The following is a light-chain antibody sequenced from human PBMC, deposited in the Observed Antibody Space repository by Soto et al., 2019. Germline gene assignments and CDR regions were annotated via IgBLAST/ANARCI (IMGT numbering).Light chain of an antibody. CDR1: QDISTH. CDR2: GAS. CDR3: LQLNSFPPT. Sequence: DIQLTQSPSFLSASVGDRVTITCRASQDISTHLTWCQQKPGKAPELLIYGASTLQSAVTSRFSGSGSGTEFTLTISSLHPEDFATYVWLQLNSFPPTFGQGTKVEIK. J-gene: IGKJ1*01. V-gene: IGKV1-9*01.